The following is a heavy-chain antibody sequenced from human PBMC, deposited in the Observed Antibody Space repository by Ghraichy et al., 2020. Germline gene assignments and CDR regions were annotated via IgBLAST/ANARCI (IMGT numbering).Heavy chain of an antibody. CDR3: ARDRRITFGGVIGNGGGYGY. J-gene: IGHJ4*02. CDR2: IIPIFGTA. CDR1: GGTFSSYA. Sequence: SVKVSCKASGGTFSSYAISWVRQAPGQGLEWMGGIIPIFGTANYAQKFQGRVTITADESTSTAYMELSSLRSEDTAVYYCARDRRITFGGVIGNGGGYGYWGQGTLVTVSS. V-gene: IGHV1-69*13. D-gene: IGHD3-16*02.